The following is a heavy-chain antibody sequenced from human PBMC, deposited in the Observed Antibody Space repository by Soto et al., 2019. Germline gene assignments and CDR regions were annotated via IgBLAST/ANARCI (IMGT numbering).Heavy chain of an antibody. V-gene: IGHV4-34*01. Sequence: SETLSLTCAVYGGSSSSYFWTWIRQSPEKGLEWIGEISQSGSTKYNPSLKSRVTMSLDTSKNQFSLTLNSVTAADTAVYYCASASTHGHPGYWGQGTLVTVSS. J-gene: IGHJ4*02. D-gene: IGHD2-8*01. CDR2: ISQSGST. CDR3: ASASTHGHPGY. CDR1: GGSSSSYF.